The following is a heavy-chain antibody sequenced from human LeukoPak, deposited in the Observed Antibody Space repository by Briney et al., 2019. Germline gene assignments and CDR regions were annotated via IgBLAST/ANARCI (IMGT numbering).Heavy chain of an antibody. V-gene: IGHV3-7*01. CDR3: ARVGYSGWNLEY. CDR1: GFTFRSYW. D-gene: IGHD5-12*01. J-gene: IGHJ4*02. CDR2: INQGGSVK. Sequence: PGGSLRLSCAASGFTFRSYWMSWVRPAPEKGLEWVANINQGGSVKYYVDSVKGRFTISRDDAKNSLYVQMNSLRDEDTAVYYCARVGYSGWNLEYWGQGTLVTVSS.